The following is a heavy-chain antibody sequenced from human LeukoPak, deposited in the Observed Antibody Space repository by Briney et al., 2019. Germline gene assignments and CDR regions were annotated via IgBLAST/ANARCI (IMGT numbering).Heavy chain of an antibody. J-gene: IGHJ4*02. CDR1: GFTFSTYG. CDR3: AKDLSSGSRRAY. Sequence: GGSLRLSCAASGFTFSTYGMHWDRQAAGKGLQWVAVISYDGSNKYYADSVKGRFTISRDNSKNTLYLQMNSLRAEDTGVYYCAKDLSSGSRRAYWGQGTLVTVSS. V-gene: IGHV3-30*18. D-gene: IGHD6-19*01. CDR2: ISYDGSNK.